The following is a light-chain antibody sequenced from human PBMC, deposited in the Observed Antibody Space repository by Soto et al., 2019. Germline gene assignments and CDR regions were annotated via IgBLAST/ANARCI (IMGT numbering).Light chain of an antibody. CDR1: SSNIGAGYD. CDR2: HNS. J-gene: IGLJ1*01. CDR3: QSYASSLSGAIV. Sequence: QSVLTQPPSVSGAPGQRVTISCTGSSSNIGAGYDVHWYQQLPGTAPKLLIYHNSNRPSGVPDRFSGSKSGTSASLAITGLQAEDEADYYCQSYASSLSGAIVFGTGNKVTGL. V-gene: IGLV1-40*01.